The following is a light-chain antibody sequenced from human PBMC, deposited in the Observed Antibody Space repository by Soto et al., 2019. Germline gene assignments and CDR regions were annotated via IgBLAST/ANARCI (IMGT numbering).Light chain of an antibody. Sequence: IVVTQSRATLSVSPGSRPTLACRASQSVSSNLAWYQQIPGQAPRLLXYGASTRATGIPVRFSGSGSETEFTLTISSLQSEDFAVYYCQQYNNWPPWTFGQGTKVDIK. J-gene: IGKJ1*01. CDR1: QSVSSN. CDR3: QQYNNWPPWT. CDR2: GAS. V-gene: IGKV3-15*01.